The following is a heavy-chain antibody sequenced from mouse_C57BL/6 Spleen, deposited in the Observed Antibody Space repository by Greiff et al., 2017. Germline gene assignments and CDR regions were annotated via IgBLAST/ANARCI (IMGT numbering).Heavy chain of an antibody. J-gene: IGHJ1*03. CDR2: IDPSDSET. V-gene: IGHV1-52*01. Sequence: QVQLQQPGAELVRPGSSVKLSCKASGYTFTSYWMHWVKQRPIQGLEWIGNIDPSDSETHYNQKFKDKATLTVDKSSSTAYMQLSSLTSEDSAVYYCARVTTTVVAHWYFDVWGTGTTVTVSS. D-gene: IGHD1-1*01. CDR1: GYTFTSYW. CDR3: ARVTTTVVAHWYFDV.